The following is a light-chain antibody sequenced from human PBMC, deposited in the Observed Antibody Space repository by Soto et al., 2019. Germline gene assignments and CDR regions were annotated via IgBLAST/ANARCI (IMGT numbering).Light chain of an antibody. V-gene: IGKV3-20*01. CDR3: QVSANSPPKYT. CDR1: QTISSSD. J-gene: IGKJ2*01. Sequence: EIVLTQSPGTLSLSPGERATLSCRASQTISSSDLAWYQQKPGQAPRLLIFGASSRAPDIPDRFSGSGSGTDFTLTISRLDPEDFAVYSGQVSANSPPKYTFGKGTKLEI. CDR2: GAS.